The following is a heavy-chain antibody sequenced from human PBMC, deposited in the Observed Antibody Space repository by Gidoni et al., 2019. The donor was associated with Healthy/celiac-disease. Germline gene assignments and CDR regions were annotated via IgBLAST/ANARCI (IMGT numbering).Heavy chain of an antibody. CDR2: MNPTSGNT. CDR1: GYTFTSYD. Sequence: QAQLVQSGAEVNKPGASVKVPCKASGYTFTSYDSNWVRQATGQGLEWMGWMNPTSGNTGYAQKFQGRVTMTRNTSISTAYMELSSLRSEDTAVYYCARTDTIFGVVIGFDPWGQGTLVTVSS. D-gene: IGHD3-3*01. J-gene: IGHJ5*02. CDR3: ARTDTIFGVVIGFDP. V-gene: IGHV1-8*01.